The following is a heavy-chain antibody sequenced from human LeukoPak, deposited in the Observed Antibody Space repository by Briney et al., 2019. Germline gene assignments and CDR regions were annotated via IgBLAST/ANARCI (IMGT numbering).Heavy chain of an antibody. V-gene: IGHV4-59*01. Sequence: SETLSLTCTVSGGSISSYYWSWIRQPPGKGLEWIGYIFYSGSTNYNPSLKSRVTITVDTSKNQFSLKLSSVTAADTAVYYCARGHGKLDYWGQGTLVTVSS. CDR1: GGSISSYY. J-gene: IGHJ4*02. CDR3: ARGHGKLDY. CDR2: IFYSGST.